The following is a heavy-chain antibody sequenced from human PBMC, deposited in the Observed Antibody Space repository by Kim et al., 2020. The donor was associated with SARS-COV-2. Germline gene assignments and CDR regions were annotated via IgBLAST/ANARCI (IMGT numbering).Heavy chain of an antibody. CDR3: ARRALGYCSSTSCYNAFDI. V-gene: IGHV4-59*08. J-gene: IGHJ3*02. D-gene: IGHD2-2*01. Sequence: SRVTLSVDTSKNQFSLKLSSVTAADTAVYYCARRALGYCSSTSCYNAFDIWGQGTMVTVSS.